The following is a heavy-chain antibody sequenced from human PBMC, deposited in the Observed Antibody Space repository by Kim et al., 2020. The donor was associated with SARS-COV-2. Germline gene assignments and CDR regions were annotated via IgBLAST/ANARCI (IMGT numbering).Heavy chain of an antibody. D-gene: IGHD5-18*01. V-gene: IGHV3-21*01. J-gene: IGHJ3*02. CDR1: GFTFSSYS. Sequence: GGSLRLSCAASGFTFSSYSMNWVRQAPGKGLEWVSSISSSSSYIYYADSVKGRFTISRDNAKNSLYLQMNSLRAEDTAVYYCATRSGESQDTAMETSCAFDIWGQGTMVTVSS. CDR3: ATRSGESQDTAMETSCAFDI. CDR2: ISSSSSYI.